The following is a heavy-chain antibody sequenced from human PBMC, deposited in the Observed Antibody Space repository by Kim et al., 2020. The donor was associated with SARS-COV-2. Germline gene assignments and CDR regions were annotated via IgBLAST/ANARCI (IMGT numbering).Heavy chain of an antibody. Sequence: GGSLRLSCAASGFIFSSSAFHWVRQAPGKGLEWVAIISEDGNRKFYVDSLEGRFTISRDNSKNTVSLQINSLRAEDTAVYYCARGDSRSWYPLEGNYWGQGTLVTVSS. J-gene: IGHJ4*02. CDR3: ARGDSRSWYPLEGNY. CDR2: ISEDGNRK. V-gene: IGHV3-30-3*01. CDR1: GFIFSSSA. D-gene: IGHD6-13*01.